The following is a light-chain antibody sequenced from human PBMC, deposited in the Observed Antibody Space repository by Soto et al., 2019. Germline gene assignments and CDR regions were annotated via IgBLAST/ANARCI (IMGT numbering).Light chain of an antibody. CDR2: LEGSGSY. CDR1: SGHSSYI. J-gene: IGLJ7*01. Sequence: QPVLTQSSSASASLGSSVKLTCTLSSGHSSYIIARHQQQPGKAPRYLMKLEGSGSYNKGSAVPERFSCSSSGADRYLTISNLLFKDEADYYCETWDSNTHAVFGGGAQLTVL. V-gene: IGLV4-60*02. CDR3: ETWDSNTHAV.